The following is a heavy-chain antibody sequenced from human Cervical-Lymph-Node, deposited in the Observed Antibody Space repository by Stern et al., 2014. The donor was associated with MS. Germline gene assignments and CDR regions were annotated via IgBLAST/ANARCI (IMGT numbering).Heavy chain of an antibody. CDR3: ARLGIASRPYFYGMDV. CDR1: GDSVSSGSHY. V-gene: IGHV4-61*02. Sequence: QLQESGPGLVKPSQTLSLTCTVSGDSVSSGSHYWSWVRQPAGKGLEWIGRIYTSGSTNYTPPLKSRVPISRDTPKTHFSRKRRSGTATDTAVYYCARLGIASRPYFYGMDVWGQGTTVIVSS. D-gene: IGHD6-6*01. CDR2: IYTSGST. J-gene: IGHJ6*02.